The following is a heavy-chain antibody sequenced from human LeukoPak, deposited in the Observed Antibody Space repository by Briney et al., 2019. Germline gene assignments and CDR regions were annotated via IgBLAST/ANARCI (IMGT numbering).Heavy chain of an antibody. Sequence: GASVKVSCKASGYTFTGYYMHWVRQATGQGLEWMGWMNPNSGNTGYAQKFQGRVTMTRNTSISTAYMELSSLRSEDTAVYYCARGLFSAGYSYGDGWLRLAYSAYWGQGTLVTVSS. CDR1: GYTFTGYY. V-gene: IGHV1-8*02. CDR3: ARGLFSAGYSYGDGWLRLAYSAY. CDR2: MNPNSGNT. D-gene: IGHD5-18*01. J-gene: IGHJ4*02.